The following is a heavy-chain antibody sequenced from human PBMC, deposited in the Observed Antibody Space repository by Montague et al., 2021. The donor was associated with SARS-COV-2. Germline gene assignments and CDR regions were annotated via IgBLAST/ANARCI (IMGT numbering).Heavy chain of an antibody. J-gene: IGHJ4*02. CDR2: TYYRSEWYS. CDR3: ARAERGSCGDGNCYQYFFNY. V-gene: IGHV6-1*01. Sequence: CAISGDSVSTNSGTWNWVRLSPSRGLEWLGRTYYRSEWYSDYSVSVKSRISINPDTSKNQSSLQLNSVTPKDTAVYYCARAERGSCGDGNCYQYFFNYWGQGTLVTVSS. CDR1: GDSVSTNSGT. D-gene: IGHD2-15*01.